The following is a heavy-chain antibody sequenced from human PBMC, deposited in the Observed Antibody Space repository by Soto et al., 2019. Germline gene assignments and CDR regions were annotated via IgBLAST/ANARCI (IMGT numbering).Heavy chain of an antibody. Sequence: GGSLRLSCAASGFTFSSYGMHWVRQAPGKGLEWVAVISYDGSNKYYADSVKGRFTISRDNSKNTLYLQMNSLRAEDTAVYYCAKGDYGGNSGNDAFDIWGQGTMVTVSS. CDR2: ISYDGSNK. D-gene: IGHD4-17*01. J-gene: IGHJ3*02. V-gene: IGHV3-30*18. CDR3: AKGDYGGNSGNDAFDI. CDR1: GFTFSSYG.